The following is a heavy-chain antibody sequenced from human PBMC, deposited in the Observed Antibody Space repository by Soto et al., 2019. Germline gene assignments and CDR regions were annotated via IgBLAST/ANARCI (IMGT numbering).Heavy chain of an antibody. Sequence: GASVKVSCKASGGTFSSYAISWVRQAPGQGXEWMGGIIPIFGTANYAQKFQGRVTITADESTSTAYMELSSLRSEDTAVYYCARERRITIFGVVGRSDPFDIWGQGTMVTVSS. J-gene: IGHJ3*02. D-gene: IGHD3-3*01. CDR3: ARERRITIFGVVGRSDPFDI. CDR1: GGTFSSYA. CDR2: IIPIFGTA. V-gene: IGHV1-69*13.